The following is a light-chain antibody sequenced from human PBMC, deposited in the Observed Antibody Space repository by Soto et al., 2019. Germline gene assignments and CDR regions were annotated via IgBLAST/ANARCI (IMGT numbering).Light chain of an antibody. CDR1: QTISSW. Sequence: DIQMTQSPSTLSASVGDRVTITCRASQTISSWLAWYQQKPGKAPKVLIYKTSSLESGVPSRFSGSGSGTEFTLTISSLQPDDFATYYCQQYDNYPLTFGGGTMVEIK. J-gene: IGKJ4*01. CDR2: KTS. V-gene: IGKV1-5*03. CDR3: QQYDNYPLT.